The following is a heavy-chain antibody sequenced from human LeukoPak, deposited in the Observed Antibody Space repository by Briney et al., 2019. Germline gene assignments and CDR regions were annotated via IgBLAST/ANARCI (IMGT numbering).Heavy chain of an antibody. CDR2: IYYSGST. V-gene: IGHV4-59*01. CDR3: ARFPYSSGADY. Sequence: SETLSLTCTVSGGPISSYYWSWIQQPPGKGLEWIGYIYYSGSTNYNPSLKSRVTISVDTSKNQFSLKLSSVTAADTAVYYCARFPYSSGADYWGQGTLVTVSS. CDR1: GGPISSYY. D-gene: IGHD6-19*01. J-gene: IGHJ4*02.